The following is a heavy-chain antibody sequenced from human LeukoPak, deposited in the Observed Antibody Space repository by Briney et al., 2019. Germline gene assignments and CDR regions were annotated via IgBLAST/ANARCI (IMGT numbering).Heavy chain of an antibody. CDR3: ARGEHYDFWSALY. V-gene: IGHV3-11*04. CDR1: GFTFSDYY. J-gene: IGHJ4*02. D-gene: IGHD3-3*01. CDR2: ISSSGSTI. Sequence: GGSLRLSCAASGFTFSDYYMSWIRQAPGKGLEWVSYISSSGSTIYYADSVKGRFTIFRDNAKNSLYLQMNSLRAEDTAVYYCARGEHYDFWSALYWGQGTLVTVSP.